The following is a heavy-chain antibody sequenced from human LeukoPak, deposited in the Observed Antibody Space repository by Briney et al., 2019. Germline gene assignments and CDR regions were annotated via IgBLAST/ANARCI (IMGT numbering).Heavy chain of an antibody. Sequence: GESLKISCKGSGYSFTSYWIGWARQMPGKGLEWMGIIYPGDSDTRYSPSFQGQVTISADKSISTACLQWSSLKASDTAMYYCARHTYDFWSGYYYYYMDVWGKGTTVTVSS. D-gene: IGHD3-3*01. CDR2: IYPGDSDT. CDR1: GYSFTSYW. V-gene: IGHV5-51*01. J-gene: IGHJ6*03. CDR3: ARHTYDFWSGYYYYYMDV.